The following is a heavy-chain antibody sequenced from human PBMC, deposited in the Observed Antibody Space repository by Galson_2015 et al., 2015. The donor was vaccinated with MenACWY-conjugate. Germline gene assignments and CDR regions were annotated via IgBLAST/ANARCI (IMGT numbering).Heavy chain of an antibody. J-gene: IGHJ4*02. CDR2: ISTRSYT. CDR3: ARFPRTPGKYPDY. V-gene: IGHV3-11*06. Sequence: SLRLSCAASGFTFSDYYMSWVRQAPGKGLECVSYISTRSYTNYADSVQGRFTISRDNAKNSVYLQMDSLRAEDTAVYYCARFPRTPGKYPDYWGQGTPVTVSS. CDR1: GFTFSDYY. D-gene: IGHD1-14*01.